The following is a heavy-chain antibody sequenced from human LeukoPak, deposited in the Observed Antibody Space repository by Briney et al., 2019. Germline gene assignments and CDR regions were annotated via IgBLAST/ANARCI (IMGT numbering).Heavy chain of an antibody. CDR1: GGTFSSYA. V-gene: IGHV1-69*04. CDR2: IIPILGIA. CDR3: ARDLGYCSGGSCYWYNY. D-gene: IGHD2-15*01. J-gene: IGHJ4*02. Sequence: GASVKVSCKASGGTFSSYAISWVRQAPGQGLEWMGRIIPILGIANYAQKFQGRVTITADKSTSTAYMELSSLRSEDTAVYYCARDLGYCSGGSCYWYNYWGQGTLVTVSS.